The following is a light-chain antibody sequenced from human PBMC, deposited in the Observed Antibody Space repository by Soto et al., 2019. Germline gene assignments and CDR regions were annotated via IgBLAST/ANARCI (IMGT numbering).Light chain of an antibody. J-gene: IGLJ1*01. CDR3: SSYTSSSTLDV. CDR2: DVS. V-gene: IGLV2-14*01. CDR1: SSDVGGYNY. Sequence: QSALTQPASVSGSPGQSITISCTGTSSDVGGYNYVSWYQQHPGKAPKLMIYDVSNRPSGVSNRFSGSKSGNTASLTISGLQAEDEADYYCSSYTSSSTLDVXGTGTKVNVL.